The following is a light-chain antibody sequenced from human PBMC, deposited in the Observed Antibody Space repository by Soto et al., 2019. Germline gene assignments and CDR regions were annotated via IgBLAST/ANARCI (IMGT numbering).Light chain of an antibody. CDR1: QSIGDS. CDR3: QQYNGYSRT. Sequence: DIQRTQSPSTPSASVGDRVTITCRASQSIGDSLAWYQQKPGKAPYLLISDVSSLERGVPSRFSGSGSGTEFTLTISSMQPDDFATFYCQQYNGYSRTFGQGTKVDI. CDR2: DVS. J-gene: IGKJ1*01. V-gene: IGKV1-5*01.